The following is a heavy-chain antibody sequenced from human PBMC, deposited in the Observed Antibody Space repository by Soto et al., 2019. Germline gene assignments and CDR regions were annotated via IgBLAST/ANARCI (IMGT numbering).Heavy chain of an antibody. V-gene: IGHV5-10-1*01. J-gene: IGHJ4*02. D-gene: IGHD5-18*01. CDR3: ARPISDSDTGPNFQYYFDS. Sequence: VYRRISGKGSGYSFAGYWITWVRQKPGKGLEWMGRIDPSDSQTYYSPSFRGHVTISVTKSITTVFLQWSSLRASDTAMYYCARPISDSDTGPNFQYYFDSWGQGTPVTVSS. CDR2: IDPSDSQT. CDR1: GYSFAGYW.